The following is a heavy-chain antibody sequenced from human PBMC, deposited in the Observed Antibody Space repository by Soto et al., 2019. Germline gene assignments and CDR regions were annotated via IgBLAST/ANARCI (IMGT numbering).Heavy chain of an antibody. CDR2: IIPIFGTA. D-gene: IGHD2-15*01. CDR3: ASTGYCSGGSCYWFDP. J-gene: IGHJ5*02. CDR1: GGTFSSYA. Sequence: QVQLVQSGAEVKKPGSSVKVSCKASGGTFSSYAISWVRQAPGQGLEWMGGIIPIFGTANYAQKFQCRVTITADESTSTAYMELSRLRSEDTAVYYCASTGYCSGGSCYWFDPWGQGTLVTVSS. V-gene: IGHV1-69*01.